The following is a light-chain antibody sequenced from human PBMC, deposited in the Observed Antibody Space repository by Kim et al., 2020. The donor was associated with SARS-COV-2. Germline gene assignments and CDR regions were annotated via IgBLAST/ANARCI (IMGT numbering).Light chain of an antibody. Sequence: SYELTQPPSVSVSPGQTASITCSGDKLGDKYACWYQQKPGQSPVVVIHQDSKRPSGIPERFSGSNSGNTATLTISGTQAMDEADYYCQAWASSTVVFGGG. V-gene: IGLV3-1*01. CDR1: KLGDKY. CDR3: QAWASSTVV. J-gene: IGLJ2*01. CDR2: QDS.